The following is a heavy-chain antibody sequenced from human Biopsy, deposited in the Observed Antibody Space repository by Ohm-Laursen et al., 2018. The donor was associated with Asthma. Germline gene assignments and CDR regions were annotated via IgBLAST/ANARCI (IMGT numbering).Heavy chain of an antibody. CDR2: ISSSSNYI. D-gene: IGHD5-18*01. V-gene: IGHV3-21*01. CDR3: ARDGTDMDEAMPKDY. Sequence: SLRLSCTASGFTFSSYSMNWVRQAPGKELEWVSSISSSSNYIYYADSVKGRFTISRDNAKNSLYLQMNSLRAEDTAVYYCARDGTDMDEAMPKDYWGQGTLVTVSS. J-gene: IGHJ4*02. CDR1: GFTFSSYS.